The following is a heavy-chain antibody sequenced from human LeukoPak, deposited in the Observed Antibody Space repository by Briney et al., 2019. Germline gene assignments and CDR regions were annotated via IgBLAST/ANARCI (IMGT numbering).Heavy chain of an antibody. V-gene: IGHV3-48*01. CDR1: GFSFSSYS. J-gene: IGHJ5*02. Sequence: PGGSLRLSCAASGFSFSSYSMNWVRQAPGKGLEWISHISSSSSTIYYADSVKGRFTISRDNAKNSLYLQMNSLRAEDTAVYYCVRENYYDSSGPSWGQGTLLTVSS. D-gene: IGHD3-22*01. CDR2: ISSSSSTI. CDR3: VRENYYDSSGPS.